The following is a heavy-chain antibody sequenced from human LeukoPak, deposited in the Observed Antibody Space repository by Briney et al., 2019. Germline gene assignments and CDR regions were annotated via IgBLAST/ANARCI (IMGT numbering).Heavy chain of an antibody. Sequence: ASVKVSCKASGYTFTGYYMHWVRQAPGQGLEWMGWINPNSGGTNYAQEFQGRVTMTRDTSISTAYMELSRLRSDDTAVYYCARGVIAAAGTEWFDPWGQGTLVTVSS. CDR2: INPNSGGT. V-gene: IGHV1-2*02. J-gene: IGHJ5*02. CDR3: ARGVIAAAGTEWFDP. D-gene: IGHD6-13*01. CDR1: GYTFTGYY.